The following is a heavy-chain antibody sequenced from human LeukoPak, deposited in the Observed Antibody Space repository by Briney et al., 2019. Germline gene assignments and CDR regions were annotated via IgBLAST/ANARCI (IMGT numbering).Heavy chain of an antibody. CDR3: TTTLDYYYFYMDV. CDR1: GFTLGDYA. Sequence: QAGGSLRLSCAASGFTLGDYAMSWVRQAPGKGLEWVGFVRTEAYDGATDYGASVKGRFTISRDDSKNIAYLQMNSLNTEDTAVYYCTTTLDYYYFYMDVWGKGTAVIVSS. CDR2: VRTEAYDGAT. V-gene: IGHV3-49*04. J-gene: IGHJ6*03.